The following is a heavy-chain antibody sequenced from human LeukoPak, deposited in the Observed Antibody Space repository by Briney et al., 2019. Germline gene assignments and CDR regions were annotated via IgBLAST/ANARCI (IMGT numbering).Heavy chain of an antibody. CDR2: INTKVET. J-gene: IGHJ4*02. Sequence: SETLSLTSTVSGVSMSAYQWSWVRQSPEKGRECIGCINTKVETSYNPSLKSRVTTSVDTSKSQFSLRLTSVAAADTAVYYCATSNDAKIAPFDHWGQGAPVTVSS. V-gene: IGHV4-4*09. D-gene: IGHD2-21*01. CDR1: GVSMSAYQ. CDR3: ATSNDAKIAPFDH.